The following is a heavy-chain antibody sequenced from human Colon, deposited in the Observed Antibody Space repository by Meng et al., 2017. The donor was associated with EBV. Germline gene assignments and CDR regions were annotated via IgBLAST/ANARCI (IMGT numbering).Heavy chain of an antibody. Sequence: LQLPEPGPGLVMPSETLSLPCSVSGDSIRGSGDYWGWVRQPPGKGLEWIGNIYYTGSTYYNPSLKSRVTISVDTSKNQFSLKVTSMTAADTAVYYCARDGPLLWGPGTLVTVSS. CDR1: GDSIRGSGDY. J-gene: IGHJ4*02. V-gene: IGHV4-39*07. CDR3: ARDGPLL. CDR2: IYYTGST.